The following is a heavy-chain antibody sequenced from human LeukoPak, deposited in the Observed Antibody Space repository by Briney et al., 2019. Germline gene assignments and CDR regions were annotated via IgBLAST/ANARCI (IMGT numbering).Heavy chain of an antibody. J-gene: IGHJ4*02. D-gene: IGHD2-2*01. CDR3: ARDHPHGSTSGY. Sequence: GGSLRLSCAASGFTFSSYEMNWVRQAPGKGLEWVSYISSSGSIIYYADSVKGRFTISRDNAKNSLYLQMNSLRAEDTAVYYCARDHPHGSTSGYWGQGTLVTVSS. CDR2: ISSSGSII. CDR1: GFTFSSYE. V-gene: IGHV3-48*03.